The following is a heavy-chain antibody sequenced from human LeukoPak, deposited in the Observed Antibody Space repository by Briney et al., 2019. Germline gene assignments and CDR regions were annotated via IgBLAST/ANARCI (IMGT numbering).Heavy chain of an antibody. D-gene: IGHD3-10*01. J-gene: IGHJ4*02. CDR1: GYSFTSYW. Sequence: GESLKISCKGSGYSFTSYWIGWVRQLPGKGLEWMGIIYPGDSDTRYNPSFQGQVTISADKSISTAYLQWSSLKASDTAMYYCVRLASGRALIYFEFWGQGTLVTVSS. CDR3: VRLASGRALIYFEF. V-gene: IGHV5-51*01. CDR2: IYPGDSDT.